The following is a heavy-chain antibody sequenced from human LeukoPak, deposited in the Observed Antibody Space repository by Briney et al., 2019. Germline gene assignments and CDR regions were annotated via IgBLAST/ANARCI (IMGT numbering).Heavy chain of an antibody. J-gene: IGHJ5*02. CDR2: IYISGSGST. CDR1: GGSISSYY. D-gene: IGHD3-10*01. V-gene: IGHV4-4*07. CDR3: ARLWFGEFDP. Sequence: SETLSLTCTVSGGSISSYYWSWIRQPAGKGLEWIGRIYISGSGSTNYNPSLKSRVTMSVDTSKNQFSLKLSSVTAADTAVYYCARLWFGEFDPWGQGTLVTVSS.